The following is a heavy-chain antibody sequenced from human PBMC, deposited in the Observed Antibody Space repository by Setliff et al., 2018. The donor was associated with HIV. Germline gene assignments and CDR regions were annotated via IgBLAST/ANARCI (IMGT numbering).Heavy chain of an antibody. J-gene: IGHJ5*02. Sequence: KTSETLSLTCSVSGDSIDYTNCYWGWIRQPPGKGLEWIGSIYSSGNTYYTPSLKSRVFIFLDTSKNQFSLSLRSVTAADTAVYFCARHNKVDNWFDPWGQGALVTVSS. V-gene: IGHV4-39*01. CDR3: ARHNKVDNWFDP. CDR1: GDSIDYTNCY. CDR2: IYSSGNT.